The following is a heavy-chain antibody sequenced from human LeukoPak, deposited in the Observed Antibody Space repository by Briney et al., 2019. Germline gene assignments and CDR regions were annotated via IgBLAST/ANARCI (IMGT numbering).Heavy chain of an antibody. J-gene: IGHJ4*02. CDR1: GFTFINYA. D-gene: IGHD5-12*01. CDR2: ISGSGDST. V-gene: IGHV3-23*01. Sequence: GGSLRLSCAASGFTFINYAMSWVRQAPGKGLEWVSGISGSGDSTYYTDSVKGRFTISRDNSKNTLHLQMNSLRAEDTAVYYCAKDRGVTTITGMDYWGQGTLVTVSS. CDR3: AKDRGVTTITGMDY.